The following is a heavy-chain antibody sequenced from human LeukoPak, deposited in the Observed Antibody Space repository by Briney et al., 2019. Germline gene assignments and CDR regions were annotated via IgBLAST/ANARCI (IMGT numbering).Heavy chain of an antibody. CDR1: GFTFEDNG. J-gene: IGHJ4*02. D-gene: IGHD3-10*01. CDR3: ATHSYYYGSGSYPHYLDY. V-gene: IGHV3-20*04. Sequence: GGSMRLACAASGFTFEDNGMSWVRQAPGKGLGWVSGLNWNGGSTGYADSVKGRFTISRDNARNSLYLQMNSLRTEDTALYYCATHSYYYGSGSYPHYLDYWGQGTLVTVSA. CDR2: LNWNGGST.